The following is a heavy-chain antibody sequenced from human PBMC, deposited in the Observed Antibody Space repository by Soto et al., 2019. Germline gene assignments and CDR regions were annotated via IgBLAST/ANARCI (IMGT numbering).Heavy chain of an antibody. CDR3: AKRGAVGFYFDY. J-gene: IGHJ4*02. V-gene: IGHV3-30*18. CDR2: ISYDGFSP. Sequence: QVQLVESGGGVVQPGGSLRLSCAASGFRFNDYAMHWVRQAPGKGLEWVAVISYDGFSPYYAESVRGRFTISRDNSKSTLSLQMDSLRAEDTAVYYCAKRGAVGFYFDYWGQGALVTVSS. D-gene: IGHD3-16*01. CDR1: GFRFNDYA.